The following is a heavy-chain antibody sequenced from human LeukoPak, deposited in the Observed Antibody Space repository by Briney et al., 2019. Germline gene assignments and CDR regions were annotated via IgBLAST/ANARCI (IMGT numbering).Heavy chain of an antibody. CDR1: GFSFSSYY. J-gene: IGHJ6*02. Sequence: GGSLRLSCAASGFSFSSYYMSWVRQAPGKGLEWVASINHNGNVNYYVDSVKGRFTISRDNAKNSLYLQMSNLRAEDTAVYFCARGGGLDVWGQGATVTVSS. CDR3: ARGGGLDV. V-gene: IGHV3-7*03. CDR2: INHNGNVN. D-gene: IGHD3-16*01.